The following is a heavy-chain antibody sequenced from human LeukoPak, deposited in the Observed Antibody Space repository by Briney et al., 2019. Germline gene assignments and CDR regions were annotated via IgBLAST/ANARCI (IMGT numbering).Heavy chain of an antibody. CDR2: IYYTT. D-gene: IGHD3-10*01. Sequence: RASETLSLTCTVSGGSISSSTYYWGWIRQPPGKGLEWIGSIYYTTYYNPSLKSRVTISVDTSKNQFSLTVSSVIDADTAVYSCARTLVRGVLRGWFDPWGQRTLVIVSS. V-gene: IGHV4-39*01. CDR1: GGSISSSTYY. CDR3: ARTLVRGVLRGWFDP. J-gene: IGHJ5*02.